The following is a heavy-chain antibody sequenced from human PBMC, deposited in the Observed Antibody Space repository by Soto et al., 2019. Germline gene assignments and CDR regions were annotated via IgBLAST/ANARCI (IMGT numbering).Heavy chain of an antibody. D-gene: IGHD6-19*01. CDR2: INANSGDT. Sequence: GASVKASCKASGYTFSGHYMHWIRQAPGQGPEWLGWINANSGDTDRAPRFQDRLTMTRDTSISTAYMELSRLRSDDTAVYYCARGGALDGTSPPFNHWGQGTLVTVSS. J-gene: IGHJ4*02. CDR1: GYTFSGHY. V-gene: IGHV1-2*02. CDR3: ARGGALDGTSPPFNH.